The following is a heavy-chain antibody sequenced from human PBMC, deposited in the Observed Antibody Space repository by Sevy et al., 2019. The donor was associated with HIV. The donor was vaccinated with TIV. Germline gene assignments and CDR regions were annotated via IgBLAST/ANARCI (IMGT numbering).Heavy chain of an antibody. CDR2: INPNSGGT. D-gene: IGHD2-2*02. CDR3: ARGQGNICSSTSCYTRFDY. CDR1: GYTFTGYY. J-gene: IGHJ4*02. V-gene: IGHV1-2*02. Sequence: ASVKVSCKASGYTFTGYYMHWVRQAPGQGLEWMGWINPNSGGTNYAQKFQGRVTMTRDTSISTAYMELSRLRSDDTAVYYCARGQGNICSSTSCYTRFDYWGQGTLVTVSS.